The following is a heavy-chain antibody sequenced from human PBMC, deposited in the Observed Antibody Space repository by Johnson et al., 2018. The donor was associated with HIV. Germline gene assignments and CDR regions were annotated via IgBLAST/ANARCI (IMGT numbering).Heavy chain of an antibody. Sequence: QVQLVESGGGVVQPGRSLRLSCAASGFTFSNYAMHWVRQAPGKGMECVAVIWYDGSNNYYADSVKGRFTISRDNSKNTLYLQMNSLRGEDTAVYYCAKDRRSFYGGKAADVFDIWGQGTMVTVSS. V-gene: IGHV3-33*06. CDR2: IWYDGSNN. D-gene: IGHD4-23*01. J-gene: IGHJ3*02. CDR1: GFTFSNYA. CDR3: AKDRRSFYGGKAADVFDI.